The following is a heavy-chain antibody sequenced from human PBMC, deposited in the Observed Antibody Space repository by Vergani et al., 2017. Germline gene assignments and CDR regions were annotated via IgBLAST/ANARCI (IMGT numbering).Heavy chain of an antibody. V-gene: IGHV4-30-4*08. D-gene: IGHD1-1*01. Sequence: QVQLQESGPGLVKPSQTLSLICTVSGGSVSSGEYYWNWIRQPPGKGLEWIGYIYFNGNTYYNPSLKNRVTISSDTFKNHFSLKLISVTAADTAIHYCARVGLDWDEVSWGQGALVSVSP. J-gene: IGHJ5*02. CDR3: ARVGLDWDEVS. CDR1: GGSVSSGEYY. CDR2: IYFNGNT.